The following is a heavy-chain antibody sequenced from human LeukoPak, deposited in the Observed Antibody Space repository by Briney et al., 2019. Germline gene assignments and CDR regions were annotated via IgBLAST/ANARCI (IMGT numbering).Heavy chain of an antibody. J-gene: IGHJ4*02. D-gene: IGHD3-10*01. CDR3: AKTYFGSGSYYSGPNDS. Sequence: GGSLRLSCAASGFTFSSYAMSWVRQAPEKGLEWLSALSGSGSTTSYADSVKGRFAISRDNSKNTLYLQMNSLRAEDTAVYYCAKTYFGSGSYYSGPNDSWGQGTLVTVSS. V-gene: IGHV3-23*01. CDR1: GFTFSSYA. CDR2: LSGSGSTT.